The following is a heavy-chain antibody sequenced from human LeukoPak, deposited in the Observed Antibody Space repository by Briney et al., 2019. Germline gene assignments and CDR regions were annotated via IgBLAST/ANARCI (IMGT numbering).Heavy chain of an antibody. D-gene: IGHD3-9*01. CDR3: ARAKNYDILTPLFDP. CDR1: GGTFSSYA. Sequence: SVTVSCTASGGTFSSYATSWVRQAPGQGLEWMGGIIPIFGTANYAQKFQGRVTITADESTSTAYMELSSLRSEDTAVYYCARAKNYDILTPLFDPWGQGILVTVSS. CDR2: IIPIFGTA. V-gene: IGHV1-69*13. J-gene: IGHJ5*02.